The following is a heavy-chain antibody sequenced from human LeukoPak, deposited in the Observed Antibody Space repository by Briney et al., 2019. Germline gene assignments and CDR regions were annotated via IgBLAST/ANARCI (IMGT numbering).Heavy chain of an antibody. CDR2: ISASGDTT. D-gene: IGHD3-3*01. CDR3: AKLYYDFWSGYPYYFDY. V-gene: IGHV3-23*01. J-gene: IGHJ4*02. CDR1: GVIFSNYA. Sequence: PGGSQRLSCAASGVIFSNYAMNWVRQAPGKGLEWVSSISASGDTTYYADSVKGRFTISRDNSKKSVYLQINSLRAEDTAVYYCAKLYYDFWSGYPYYFDYWGQGTLVTVSS.